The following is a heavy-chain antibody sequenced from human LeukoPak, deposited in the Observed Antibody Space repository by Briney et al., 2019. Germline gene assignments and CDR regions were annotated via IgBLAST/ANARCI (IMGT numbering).Heavy chain of an antibody. D-gene: IGHD3-9*01. Sequence: PSETLFLTCTVSGGSVSSGSYYWSWIRQPPGKGLEWIGYIYYSGSTNYNPSLKSRVTISVDTSKNQFSLKPSSATAADTAVYYCASGETRHYDILTGHFDYWGQGTLVTVSS. CDR1: GGSVSSGSYY. V-gene: IGHV4-61*01. CDR3: ASGETRHYDILTGHFDY. CDR2: IYYSGST. J-gene: IGHJ4*02.